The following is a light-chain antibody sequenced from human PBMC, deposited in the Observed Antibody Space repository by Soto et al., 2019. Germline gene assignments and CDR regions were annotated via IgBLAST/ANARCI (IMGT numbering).Light chain of an antibody. J-gene: IGLJ1*01. CDR2: INN. CDR3: AAWDDSLNGYV. CDR1: SPNVGSNG. V-gene: IGLV1-44*01. Sequence: HSVLTQPPSASAAPGQTVTISCSGSSPNVGSNGVNWYQQLPGAAPKLLIYINNQRPSGVPDRFSGSRSGASASLAISGLQSEDEADYYCAAWDDSLNGYVFGPGTKVTVL.